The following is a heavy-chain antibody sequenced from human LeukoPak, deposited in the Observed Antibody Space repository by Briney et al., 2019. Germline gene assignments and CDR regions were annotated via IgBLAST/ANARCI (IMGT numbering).Heavy chain of an antibody. J-gene: IGHJ4*02. CDR1: GFTFSSFG. Sequence: GGSLRLSCAASGFTFSSFGMHWVRQAPGKGLEWVAFIRYDGSNKYYADSVKGRFTISRDNSKNTLYLRMNSLRAEDTAIYYCAKRIVVVVAATYYWGQGTLVTVSS. CDR2: IRYDGSNK. CDR3: AKRIVVVVAATYY. D-gene: IGHD2-15*01. V-gene: IGHV3-30*02.